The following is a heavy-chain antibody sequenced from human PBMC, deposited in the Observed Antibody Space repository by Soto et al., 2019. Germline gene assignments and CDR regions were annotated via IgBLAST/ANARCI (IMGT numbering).Heavy chain of an antibody. D-gene: IGHD1-26*01. CDR2: IYYSGST. CDR1: GGSVSSGSYY. J-gene: IGHJ4*02. CDR3: ARFVYSGSWEWHY. Sequence: QVQLQESGPGLVKPSETLSLTCTVSGGSVSSGSYYWSWIRQPPGKGLEYIGHIYYSGSTNYNPSLKSRVTISVDTPKNQFSLELTSVTAADTAVYYCARFVYSGSWEWHYWGQGTLVTVSS. V-gene: IGHV4-61*01.